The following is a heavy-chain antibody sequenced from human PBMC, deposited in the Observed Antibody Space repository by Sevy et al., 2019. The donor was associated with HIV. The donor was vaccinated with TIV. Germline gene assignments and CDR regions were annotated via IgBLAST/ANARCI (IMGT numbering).Heavy chain of an antibody. D-gene: IGHD4-17*01. CDR1: GGSFSGYY. CDR3: AINLTPTVNSGAFDI. J-gene: IGHJ3*02. CDR2: INHSGST. V-gene: IGHV4-34*01. Sequence: SETLSLTCAVYGGSFSGYYWSWIRLPPGKGLEWIGEINHSGSTNYNPSLMSRVTISVDTSKNQFSLKLSSVTAGDTAVYYCAINLTPTVNSGAFDIWGQGTMVTVSS.